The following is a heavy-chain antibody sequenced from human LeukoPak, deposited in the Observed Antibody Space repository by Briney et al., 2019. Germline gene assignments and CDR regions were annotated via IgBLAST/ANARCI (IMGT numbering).Heavy chain of an antibody. Sequence: GGSLRLSCAASGFTFSDYYMSWIRQAPGKGLEWVSYISSSSSYTNYADSVKGRFTISRDNAKNSLYLQMNSLRAEDTAVYYCARDLSVSATTKTHGGYYFDYWGQGTLVTVSS. J-gene: IGHJ4*02. CDR3: ARDLSVSATTKTHGGYYFDY. D-gene: IGHD5/OR15-5a*01. CDR1: GFTFSDYY. CDR2: ISSSSSYT. V-gene: IGHV3-11*06.